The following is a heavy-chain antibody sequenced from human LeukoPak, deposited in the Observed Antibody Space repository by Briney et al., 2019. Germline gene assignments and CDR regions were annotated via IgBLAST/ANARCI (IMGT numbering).Heavy chain of an antibody. Sequence: GESPRLSCAASGFTSNSYGMHWVRQAPGKRLEWVAFIRYDGSDKYYADSVTGRFSISRDSSKNTLFLQMNSLRIEDTAVYYCAKDQSTGTSWTSYYMDVWGKGTTVTVSS. J-gene: IGHJ6*03. CDR1: GFTSNSYG. D-gene: IGHD1-14*01. CDR2: IRYDGSDK. CDR3: AKDQSTGTSWTSYYMDV. V-gene: IGHV3-30*02.